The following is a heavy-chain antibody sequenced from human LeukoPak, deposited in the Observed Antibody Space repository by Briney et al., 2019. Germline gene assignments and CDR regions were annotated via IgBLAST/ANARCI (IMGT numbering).Heavy chain of an antibody. V-gene: IGHV7-4-1*02. CDR1: GYTFTSYA. J-gene: IGHJ5*02. D-gene: IGHD2-2*01. Sequence: ASVKVSCKASGYTFTSYAMYWVRQAPGQGLEWMGRINTNTGNPTYAQGSTGRFVFSLDTSVSTAYLQISSLKAEDTAVYYCARAPLHCSSTTCYLDWFDPWGQGTLVTVSS. CDR3: ARAPLHCSSTTCYLDWFDP. CDR2: INTNTGNP.